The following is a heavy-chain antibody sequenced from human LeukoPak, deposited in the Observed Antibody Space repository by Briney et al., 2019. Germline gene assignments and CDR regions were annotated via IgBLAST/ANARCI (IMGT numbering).Heavy chain of an antibody. Sequence: TSQTLSLTCTVSGGSISSGGYYWSWIRQHPGKGLEWIGYTYYSGSTYYNPSLKSRVAISVDTSKNQFSLKLSSVTAADTAVYYCARVTPTYGSGREWFDPWGQGTLVTVSS. V-gene: IGHV4-31*03. CDR3: ARVTPTYGSGREWFDP. J-gene: IGHJ5*02. CDR2: TYYSGST. D-gene: IGHD3-10*01. CDR1: GGSISSGGYY.